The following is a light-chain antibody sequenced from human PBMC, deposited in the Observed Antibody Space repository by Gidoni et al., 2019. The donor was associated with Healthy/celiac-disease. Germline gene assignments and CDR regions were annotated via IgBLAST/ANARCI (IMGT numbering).Light chain of an antibody. CDR3: TASNDSLNFWV. V-gene: IGLV1-44*01. CDR1: SSNIGSNT. CDR2: SNN. J-gene: IGLJ3*02. Sequence: QSVLTQPPSASGTPGQRVTISCSGSSSNIGSNTVNWYQQLPGTAPKLLISSNNQRPSGVPDRFSGSKSGTSASLAITGLQSEDETDYYCTASNDSLNFWVFGGGTKLTVL.